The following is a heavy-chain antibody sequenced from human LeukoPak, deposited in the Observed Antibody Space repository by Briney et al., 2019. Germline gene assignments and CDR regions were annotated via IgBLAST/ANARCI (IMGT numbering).Heavy chain of an antibody. D-gene: IGHD1-26*01. J-gene: IGHJ4*02. CDR1: GFTFSSYA. CDR2: TSGSGGST. Sequence: GGSLRLSCAASGFTFSSYAMSWVRQAPGKGLEWVSATSGSGGSTYYADSVKGRFTISRDNSKNTLYLQMNSLRAEDTAVYYCAKDSEWELRSCFDYWGQGTLVTVSS. CDR3: AKDSEWELRSCFDY. V-gene: IGHV3-23*01.